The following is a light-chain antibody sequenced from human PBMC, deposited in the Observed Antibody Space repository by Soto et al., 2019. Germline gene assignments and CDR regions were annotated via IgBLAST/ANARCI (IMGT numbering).Light chain of an antibody. Sequence: IVLTQPPATLSLSPGERATLSCRASQSVSSYLAWYQQKPGQAPRLLIYDASNRATGIPARFSGSGSGTDFTLTISSLEPEDFAVYYCQQRSNWPPTFGQGTRLEI. J-gene: IGKJ5*01. CDR1: QSVSSY. CDR2: DAS. CDR3: QQRSNWPPT. V-gene: IGKV3-11*01.